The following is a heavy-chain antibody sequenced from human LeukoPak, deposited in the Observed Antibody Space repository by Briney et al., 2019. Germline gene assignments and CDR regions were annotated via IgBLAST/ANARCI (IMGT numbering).Heavy chain of an antibody. Sequence: SETLSLTCAVSGGSISGGGYSWSWIRQPPGKGLEWIGYIYHSGSTYYNPSLKSRVTISVDRSKNQFSLKLSSVTAADTAVYYCARGAYYYGSGSYTQTYYFDYWGQGTLVTVSS. V-gene: IGHV4-30-2*01. CDR3: ARGAYYYGSGSYTQTYYFDY. CDR2: IYHSGST. CDR1: GGSISGGGYS. J-gene: IGHJ4*02. D-gene: IGHD3-10*01.